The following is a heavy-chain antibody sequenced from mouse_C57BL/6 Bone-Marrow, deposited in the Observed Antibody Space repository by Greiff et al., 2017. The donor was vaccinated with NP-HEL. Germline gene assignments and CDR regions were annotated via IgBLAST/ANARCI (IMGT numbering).Heavy chain of an antibody. D-gene: IGHD2-3*01. CDR2: IDPSDSYT. CDR3: ARISDGYLLYAMDY. J-gene: IGHJ4*01. Sequence: QVQLQQPGAELVMPGASVKLSCKASGYTFTSYWMHWVKQRPGQGLEWIGEIDPSDSYTNYNQKFKGKSTLTVDKSSSTAYMQLSSLTSEDSAVYYCARISDGYLLYAMDYWGQGTSVTVSS. CDR1: GYTFTSYW. V-gene: IGHV1-69*01.